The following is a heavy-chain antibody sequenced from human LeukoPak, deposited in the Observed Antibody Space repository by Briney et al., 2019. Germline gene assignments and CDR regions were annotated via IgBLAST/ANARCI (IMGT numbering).Heavy chain of an antibody. D-gene: IGHD1-1*01. J-gene: IGHJ4*02. CDR3: ARQSDNWNDPLDY. V-gene: IGHV5-51*01. CDR2: IYPGVSDT. Sequence: KPGESLKISCKGSGYSFTSYWIGWVRQMPGQGLEWMGIIYPGVSDTRYSPSFQGQVTISADKSISTAYLQWSRLKASDTAMYYCARQSDNWNDPLDYWGQETLVTVSS. CDR1: GYSFTSYW.